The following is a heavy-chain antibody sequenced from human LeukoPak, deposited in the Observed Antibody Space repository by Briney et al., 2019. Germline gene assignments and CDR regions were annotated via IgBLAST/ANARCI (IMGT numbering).Heavy chain of an antibody. D-gene: IGHD3-22*01. CDR1: GGSISSYY. Sequence: SETLSLTCTVSGGSISSYYWSWIRQPPGKGLEWIGYIYYSGSTNYNPSLKSRVTILVDTSKNQFSLKLSSVTAADTAVYYCARHTYYYDSSGYYPYYFDYWGQGTLVTVSS. J-gene: IGHJ4*02. CDR3: ARHTYYYDSSGYYPYYFDY. CDR2: IYYSGST. V-gene: IGHV4-59*08.